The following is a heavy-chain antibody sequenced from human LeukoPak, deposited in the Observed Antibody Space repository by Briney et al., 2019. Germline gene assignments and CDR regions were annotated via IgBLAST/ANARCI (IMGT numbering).Heavy chain of an antibody. CDR1: GDLIIGAPYY. CDR2: SYYSGNT. Sequence: SETLSLTCTVSGDLIIGAPYYWSWVRQHPGKGLEWIAYSYYSGNTYCNPSLKSRIGLSVDTSKNQFSLNLTSVTAADTAVYFCARVVGSTSWFDSWGQGTRVTVSS. J-gene: IGHJ5*01. CDR3: ARVVGSTSWFDS. V-gene: IGHV4-31*03. D-gene: IGHD2-2*01.